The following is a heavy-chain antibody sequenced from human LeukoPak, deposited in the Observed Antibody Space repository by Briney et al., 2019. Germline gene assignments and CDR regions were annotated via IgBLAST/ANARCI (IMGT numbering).Heavy chain of an antibody. J-gene: IGHJ5*02. V-gene: IGHV4-59*01. D-gene: IGHD3-10*01. Sequence: SETLSLICTVSGGSISTYYWMWIRQPPGKGLEWIGCTHYSGSTNYSPPPKSRVTMSVDTSKNLFSLKLSSVTAADSAVYYCARGDMMLRGVIDEIDPWGQGTLVTVSS. CDR1: GGSISTYY. CDR2: THYSGST. CDR3: ARGDMMLRGVIDEIDP.